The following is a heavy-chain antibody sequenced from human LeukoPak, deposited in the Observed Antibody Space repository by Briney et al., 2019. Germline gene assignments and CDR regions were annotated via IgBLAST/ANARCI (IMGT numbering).Heavy chain of an antibody. CDR1: EFSVDSNY. Sequence: GGSLRLSCAASEFSVDSNYMTWVRQAPGKGMEWVSLIYSGGSTYYADSVKGRFTISRDNSKNTLYLQMNSLRAEDTAVYYCARGYYFSRAAVTMVTPPDYWGQGTLVTVSS. V-gene: IGHV3-66*01. CDR2: IYSGGST. D-gene: IGHD3-10*01. CDR3: ARGYYFSRAAVTMVTPPDY. J-gene: IGHJ4*02.